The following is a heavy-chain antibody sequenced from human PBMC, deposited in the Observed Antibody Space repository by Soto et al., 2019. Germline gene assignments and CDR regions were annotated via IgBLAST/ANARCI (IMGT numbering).Heavy chain of an antibody. CDR1: GGTFSSYA. Sequence: RASVKVSCKASGGTFSSYAISWVRQAPGQGLEWMGGIIPIFGTANYAQKFQGRVTITADESTSTAYMELSSLRSEDTAVYYCARSKSGYYYGYWGQGTLVTVSS. D-gene: IGHD3-3*01. V-gene: IGHV1-69*13. CDR3: ARSKSGYYYGY. CDR2: IIPIFGTA. J-gene: IGHJ4*02.